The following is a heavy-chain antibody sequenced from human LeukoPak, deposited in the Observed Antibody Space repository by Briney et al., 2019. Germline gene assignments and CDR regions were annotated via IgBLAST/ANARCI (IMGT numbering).Heavy chain of an antibody. J-gene: IGHJ4*02. CDR2: IYDRGAT. CDR1: GASVSTEY. CDR3: ARTTRAGLHDY. Sequence: SETPSLTCSVSGASVSTEYWSWFRQPPGRRLEWIGYIYDRGATDYNPSLNSRVTVSVDTSKNRFSLNLRSVTAADTVVYYCARTTRAGLHDYWGPGTLVTVSS. V-gene: IGHV4-59*02. D-gene: IGHD1-1*01.